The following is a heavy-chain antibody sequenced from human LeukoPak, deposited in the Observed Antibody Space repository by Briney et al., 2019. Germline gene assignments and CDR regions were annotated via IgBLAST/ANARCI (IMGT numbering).Heavy chain of an antibody. Sequence: ASVKVSCKASGYTFTSYGISWVRQAPGQGLEWMGWISAYNGNTKYAQKLQGRVTMTTDTSTSTAYMELRSLRSDDTAVYYCARRGYSYGFFAFDIWGQGTMVTVSS. D-gene: IGHD5-18*01. CDR1: GYTFTSYG. J-gene: IGHJ3*02. CDR3: ARRGYSYGFFAFDI. V-gene: IGHV1-18*01. CDR2: ISAYNGNT.